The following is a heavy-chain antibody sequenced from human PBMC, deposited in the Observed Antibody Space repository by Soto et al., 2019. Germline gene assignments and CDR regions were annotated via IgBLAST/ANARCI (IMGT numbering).Heavy chain of an antibody. CDR2: INPSGSIT. CDR3: TRGSFLEWSCMDV. D-gene: IGHD3-3*01. V-gene: IGHV1-46*02. Sequence: ASVKVSCKASGYTFDRYYMHWVRQAPGQGLEWMGMINPSGSITSYAQKFQGRVTMTRDTSTSTISMELSSLRSDDTAVYYCTRGSFLEWSCMDVWGQGTTVTGSS. J-gene: IGHJ6*02. CDR1: GYTFDRYY.